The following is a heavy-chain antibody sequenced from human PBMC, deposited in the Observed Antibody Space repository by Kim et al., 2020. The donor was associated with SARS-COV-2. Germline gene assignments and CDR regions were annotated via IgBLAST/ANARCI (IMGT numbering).Heavy chain of an antibody. CDR2: IVVGSGNT. D-gene: IGHD6-13*01. CDR3: AAIPQLDYWYFDL. Sequence: SVKVSCKASGFTFTSSAVQWVRQARGQRLEWIGWIVVGSGNTNYAQKFQERVTITRDMSTSTAYMELSSLRSEDTAVYYCAAIPQLDYWYFDLWGRGTLVTVSS. J-gene: IGHJ2*01. CDR1: GFTFTSSA. V-gene: IGHV1-58*01.